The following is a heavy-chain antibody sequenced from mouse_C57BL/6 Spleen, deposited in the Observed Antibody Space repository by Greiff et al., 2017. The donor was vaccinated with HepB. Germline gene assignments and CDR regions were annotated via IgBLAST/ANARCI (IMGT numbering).Heavy chain of an antibody. CDR1: GYTFTSYG. Sequence: QVQLQQSGAELARPGASVKLSCKAPGYTFTSYGISWVNQSTGQGLEWIGEIYPRSGNTYYNEKFKGMAKLTADKSSSTAYMVLRSLTSEDSVFYFCARGYYHYWYFGVWGTGTTVTVSS. V-gene: IGHV1-81*01. CDR2: IYPRSGNT. CDR3: ARGYYHYWYFGV. D-gene: IGHD2-3*01. J-gene: IGHJ1*03.